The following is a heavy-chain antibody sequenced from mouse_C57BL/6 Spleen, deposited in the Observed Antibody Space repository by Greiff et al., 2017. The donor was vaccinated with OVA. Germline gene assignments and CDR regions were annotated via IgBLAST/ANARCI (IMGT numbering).Heavy chain of an antibody. D-gene: IGHD2-2*01. J-gene: IGHJ4*01. CDR1: GYTFTGYW. V-gene: IGHV1-9*01. CDR2: ILPGSGST. Sequence: QVQLQQSGAELMKPGASVKLSCKATGYTFTGYWIEWVKQRPGHGLEWIGEILPGSGSTNYNEKFKGKATFTAGTPSNTAYMQLSSLTTEDSTIYYCARDMVTTSGYDMDYWGQGTTVTVSS. CDR3: ARDMVTTSGYDMDY.